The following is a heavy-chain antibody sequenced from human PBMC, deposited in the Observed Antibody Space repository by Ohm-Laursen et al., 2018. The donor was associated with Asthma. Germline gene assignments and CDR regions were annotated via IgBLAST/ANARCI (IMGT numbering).Heavy chain of an antibody. CDR1: GFTVGSDY. D-gene: IGHD1-26*01. CDR2: GGSYYDGGLK. Sequence: SLRLSCAASGFTVGSDYMTWVRQAPGKGLEWVAVGGSYYDGGLKYYADSVNGRFTISRDNSKNTLYLQMNSLRAEDTAVYYCARDGGSYTRAGLRGMDVWGQGTTVTVSS. J-gene: IGHJ6*02. CDR3: ARDGGSYTRAGLRGMDV. V-gene: IGHV3-30-3*01.